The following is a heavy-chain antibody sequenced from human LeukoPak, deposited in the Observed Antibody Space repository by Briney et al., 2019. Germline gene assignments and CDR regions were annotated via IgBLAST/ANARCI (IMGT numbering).Heavy chain of an antibody. CDR3: ARGRSGSYFDS. Sequence: GGSLRLSCAAFGFTFSSYDMHWVRQATGKGLEWVSAISTTGDTYYPGSVKSRFTISRENAKSSLYLQMNSLRAEDTAVYYCARGRSGSYFDSWGQGTLVAVSS. D-gene: IGHD1-26*01. V-gene: IGHV3-13*04. J-gene: IGHJ4*02. CDR1: GFTFSSYD. CDR2: ISTTGDT.